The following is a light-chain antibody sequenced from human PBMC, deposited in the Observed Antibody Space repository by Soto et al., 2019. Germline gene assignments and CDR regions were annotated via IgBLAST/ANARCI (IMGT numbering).Light chain of an antibody. CDR1: QTVSSN. V-gene: IGKV3-15*01. Sequence: IVIKHSPATLSVPPGERATLSCRASQTVSSNLAWYQQKPGQAPRLLIYGASTRATGIPARFSGSGSGTEFTLTISSLQSEDFAVYYCQQYNNRFITFGQGTRLEIK. CDR2: GAS. CDR3: QQYNNRFIT. J-gene: IGKJ5*01.